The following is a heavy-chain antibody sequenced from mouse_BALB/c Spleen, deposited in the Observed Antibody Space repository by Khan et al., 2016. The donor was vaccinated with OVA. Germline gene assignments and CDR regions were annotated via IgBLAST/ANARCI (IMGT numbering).Heavy chain of an antibody. CDR3: ARGRGNSRFAY. D-gene: IGHD2-1*01. Sequence: QVQLKQSGAELVRPGVSVKISCKGSGYTFTDYAMHWVKQSHAKSLEWIGVISTYYGDADYNQKFKGKATMTVDKSSSTAYMELARLTSEDSAIYYCARGRGNSRFAYWGQVTLVTVSA. CDR2: ISTYYGDA. V-gene: IGHV1S137*01. J-gene: IGHJ3*01. CDR1: GYTFTDYA.